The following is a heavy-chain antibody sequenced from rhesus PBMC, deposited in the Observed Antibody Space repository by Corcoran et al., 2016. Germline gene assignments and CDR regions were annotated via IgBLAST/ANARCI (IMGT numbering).Heavy chain of an antibody. CDR1: GGSISSNY. J-gene: IGHJ4*01. CDR3: ARDPGYCTGSGCYWA. Sequence: QLQLQESGPGLVKPSETLSLTCAVSGGSISSNYWSWIRQPPGKGLEWIGRISGSDGSTDYNPSLTSRVTISVDTSKIQFSLKLSSVTAADTAVYYCARDPGYCTGSGCYWAWGQGVLVTVSS. CDR2: ISGSDGST. V-gene: IGHV4-173*01. D-gene: IGHD2-21*01.